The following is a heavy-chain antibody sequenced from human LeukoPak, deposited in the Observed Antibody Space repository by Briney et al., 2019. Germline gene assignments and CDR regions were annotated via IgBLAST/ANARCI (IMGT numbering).Heavy chain of an antibody. J-gene: IGHJ4*02. CDR3: ARVGSSGWYYFDY. CDR1: GGSISSYY. CDR2: IFYSGST. Sequence: SETLSLTCNVSGGSISSYYWSWIRQPPGKGLECVGYIFYSGSTNYNPSLKSRVTISVDTSKNQFSLKLSYVTAAGTAVYYCARVGSSGWYYFDYWGQGTLVTVSS. D-gene: IGHD6-19*01. V-gene: IGHV4-59*01.